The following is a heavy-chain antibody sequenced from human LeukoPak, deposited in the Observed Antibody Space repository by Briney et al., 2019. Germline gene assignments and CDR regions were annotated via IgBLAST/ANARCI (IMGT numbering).Heavy chain of an antibody. CDR2: INPNSGST. CDR1: GYTFTAYY. Sequence: GASVKVSCKAPGYTFTAYYIHWVRQAPGQGREWMGRINPNSGSTNYAQKFQGRVTVTRDTSISTAYMELSSLRSDDTALYYCAREQQLADWGQGTLVTVSS. J-gene: IGHJ4*02. D-gene: IGHD6-13*01. V-gene: IGHV1-2*06. CDR3: AREQQLAD.